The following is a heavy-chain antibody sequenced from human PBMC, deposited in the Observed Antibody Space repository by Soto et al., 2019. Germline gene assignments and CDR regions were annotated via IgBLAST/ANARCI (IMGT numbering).Heavy chain of an antibody. CDR1: GFTFSDFA. D-gene: IGHD2-21*01. CDR3: AKGRPGVAAAPDY. J-gene: IGHJ4*02. Sequence: GGSLRLSCAASGFTFSDFAMAWVRQAPGKGLEWVSSASASGSGTYYADSVKGRFTISRDNSKNTLFLHMTNLRAGDTALYFCAKGRPGVAAAPDYWGQGTLVTVSS. V-gene: IGHV3-23*01. CDR2: ASASGSGT.